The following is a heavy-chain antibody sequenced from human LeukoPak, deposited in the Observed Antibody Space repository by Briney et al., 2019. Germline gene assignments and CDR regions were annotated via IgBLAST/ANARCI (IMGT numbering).Heavy chain of an antibody. J-gene: IGHJ3*02. CDR3: ARAAKETITIFGVVIPGDGAFDI. CDR1: GGSFSGYS. Sequence: PSETLSLNCAVYGGSFSGYSWTWIRQPPGKGLEWIGEFNHSGSTNYNPSLKRRVTISVDTSKNQFSLKLSSVTAADTAVYYCARAAKETITIFGVVIPGDGAFDIWGQGTMVTVSS. V-gene: IGHV4-34*01. D-gene: IGHD3-3*01. CDR2: FNHSGST.